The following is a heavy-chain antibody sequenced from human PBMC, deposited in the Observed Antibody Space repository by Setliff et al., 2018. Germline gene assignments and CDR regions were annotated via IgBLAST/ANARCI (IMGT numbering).Heavy chain of an antibody. CDR1: GYSFTDHW. CDR3: ARDGGRTIFGVVEGSDY. J-gene: IGHJ4*02. D-gene: IGHD3-3*01. V-gene: IGHV5-51*01. CDR2: IHPSNSDT. Sequence: GESLKISCKGSGYSFTDHWIGWVRQMPGEGLEWMGIIHPSNSDTVYSPSFQGQVTISADRSVTTAYLQWSSLKASDTAVYYCARDGGRTIFGVVEGSDYWGQGTLVTVS.